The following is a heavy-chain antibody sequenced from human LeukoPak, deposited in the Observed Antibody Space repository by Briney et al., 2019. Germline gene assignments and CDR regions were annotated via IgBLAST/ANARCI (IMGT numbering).Heavy chain of an antibody. D-gene: IGHD2-8*01. CDR3: ARDYIETGSCISGVCYTGGFDP. CDR2: IHYSGPT. Sequence: SETLTLTCTVSGASVSSGDYYWNWVRRHPGKGLEWIGYIHYSGPTYSNPSLQSRVTLSVDTSNNLLSLRLSSVTSADTAVYYCARDYIETGSCISGVCYTGGFDPWGQGALVTVSS. J-gene: IGHJ5*02. CDR1: GASVSSGDYY. V-gene: IGHV4-31*03.